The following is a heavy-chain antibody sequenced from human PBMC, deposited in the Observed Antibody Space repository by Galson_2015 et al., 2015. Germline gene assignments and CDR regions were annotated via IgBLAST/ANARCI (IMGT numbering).Heavy chain of an antibody. J-gene: IGHJ4*02. V-gene: IGHV3-30-3*01. CDR2: ISYDGSRK. D-gene: IGHD6-19*01. CDR1: GLTFSAYA. Sequence: SLRLSCAASGLTFSAYAMHWVRQAPGKGLEWVAVISYDGSRKYYADSVKGRFTISRDNWKNTLYLQMNSLRAEDTAVYYCARDPQDSSFWSCYFDYWGQGTLVTVSS. CDR3: ARDPQDSSFWSCYFDY.